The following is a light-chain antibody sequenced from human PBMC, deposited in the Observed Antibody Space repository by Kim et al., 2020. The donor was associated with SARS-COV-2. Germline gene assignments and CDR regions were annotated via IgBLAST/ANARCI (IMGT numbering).Light chain of an antibody. J-gene: IGLJ3*02. CDR2: RNN. CDR3: AAWDDSLSGWV. V-gene: IGLV1-47*01. CDR1: SSNIGSKY. Sequence: GQRVTISGSGSSSNIGSKYVYWYQQLPGTAPKLLIYRNNQRPSGVPNRFSGSKSGTSDSLAISGLRSEDEADYYCAAWDDSLSGWVFGGGTKLTVL.